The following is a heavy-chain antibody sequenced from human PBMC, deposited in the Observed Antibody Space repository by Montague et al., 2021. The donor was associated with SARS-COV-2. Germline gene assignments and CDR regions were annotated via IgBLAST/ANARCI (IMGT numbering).Heavy chain of an antibody. V-gene: IGHV4-39*07. D-gene: IGHD3-9*01. CDR1: GGSISSSSYY. Sequence: SEALSLTCTVSGGSISSSSYYWGWIRQPPGKGLEWIGEINHSGSTNYNPSLKSRVTISVDTSKNQFSLKLSSVTAADTAVYYCARERYSFSLTRGPTWFDPWGQGTLVTVSS. J-gene: IGHJ5*02. CDR3: ARERYSFSLTRGPTWFDP. CDR2: INHSGST.